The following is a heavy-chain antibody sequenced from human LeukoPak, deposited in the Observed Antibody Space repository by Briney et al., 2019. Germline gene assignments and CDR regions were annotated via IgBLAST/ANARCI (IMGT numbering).Heavy chain of an antibody. CDR3: AGVVGGSYSMDV. J-gene: IGHJ6*03. V-gene: IGHV4-61*01. Sequence: SETLPLTCTVSGGSVSSGSYYWSWIRQPPGKGLEWIGYIYYSGSTKYNPSLKSRVTISIDTSKNQFSLKLSSVTAADTAMYYCAGVVGGSYSMDVWGQGTTVTVSS. CDR2: IYYSGST. D-gene: IGHD1-26*01. CDR1: GGSVSSGSYY.